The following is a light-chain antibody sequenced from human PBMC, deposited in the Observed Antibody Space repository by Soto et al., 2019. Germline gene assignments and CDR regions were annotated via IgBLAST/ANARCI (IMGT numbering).Light chain of an antibody. J-gene: IGKJ1*01. CDR2: DAS. CDR3: QRYNTFSGT. V-gene: IGKV1-5*01. CDR1: QSISRW. Sequence: DIQMTQSPSTLSASVGDRVTITCRARQSISRWLAWYQQKPGKAPKLLIYDASTLESGVPSRFSGRGSGTQFTLTISSLQPDDFATYYCQRYNTFSGTFGPGTKGDIK.